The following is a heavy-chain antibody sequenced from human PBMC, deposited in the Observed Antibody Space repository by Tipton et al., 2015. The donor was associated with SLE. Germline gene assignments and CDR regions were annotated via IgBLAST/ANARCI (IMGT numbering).Heavy chain of an antibody. CDR1: GGSISSGGYY. CDR3: ARDTAHYGSGDGAFDI. V-gene: IGHV4-31*03. D-gene: IGHD3-10*01. Sequence: TLSLTCTVSGGSISSGGYYWSWIRQHPGKGLEWIGYIYYSGSTYYNTSLKSRVTISIDTSKNQFSLKLSSVTAADTAVYYCARDTAHYGSGDGAFDIWGQGTIVTVSS. CDR2: IYYSGST. J-gene: IGHJ3*02.